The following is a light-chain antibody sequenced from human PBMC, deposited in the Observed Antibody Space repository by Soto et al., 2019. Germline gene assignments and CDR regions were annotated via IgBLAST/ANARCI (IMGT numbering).Light chain of an antibody. J-gene: IGKJ5*01. V-gene: IGKV3-11*01. CDR1: QSVNTY. CDR2: DAS. Sequence: EIVLTQSPATLSLSPGERATLSCRASQSVNTYLAWYQQKPGLAPRLLIYDASNRATGIPARFSGSGSGTDFTLTNSSLEPEDFAVYYCQQRSTWPLITFGQGTRLEIK. CDR3: QQRSTWPLIT.